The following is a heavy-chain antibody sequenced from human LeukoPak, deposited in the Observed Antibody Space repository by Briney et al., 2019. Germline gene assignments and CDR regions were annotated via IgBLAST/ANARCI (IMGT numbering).Heavy chain of an antibody. V-gene: IGHV3-74*01. D-gene: IGHD3-3*01. CDR3: ARTAGHYDFWSGEFYYFDY. Sequence: GGSLRLSCAASGFTFSSDWMHWVRHAPGRGLVWVSRIKSDGSSTSYADSVKGRFTISRDNAKNTLYLQMNRLRAEHTAVYYCARTAGHYDFWSGEFYYFDYWGQGTPVTVPS. CDR2: IKSDGSST. J-gene: IGHJ4*02. CDR1: GFTFSSDW.